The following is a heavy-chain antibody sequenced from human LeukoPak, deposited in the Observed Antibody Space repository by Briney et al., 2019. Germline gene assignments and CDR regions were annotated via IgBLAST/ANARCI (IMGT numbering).Heavy chain of an antibody. J-gene: IGHJ4*02. Sequence: GGSLRLSCEASGFTFDNYAMHWVRQAPGKRLEWVAVVSYDGNREYYPDSVKGRFTISRDNSKNTLYLQMSGLKTEDTAVYYCAREGSIVARTDYWGQGALVIVSS. CDR2: VSYDGNRE. CDR1: GFTFDNYA. D-gene: IGHD2-15*01. V-gene: IGHV3-30-3*01. CDR3: AREGSIVARTDY.